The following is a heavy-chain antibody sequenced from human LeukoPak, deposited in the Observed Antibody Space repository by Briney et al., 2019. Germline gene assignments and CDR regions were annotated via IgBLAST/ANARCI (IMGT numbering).Heavy chain of an antibody. J-gene: IGHJ4*02. CDR3: ATWCDFWSGNYGGY. Sequence: GGSLRLSCAASGFTFNNAWMSWVRQAPGKGLEWGGRIKRKIDGGTTDYAAPVRGRFSISRDDSKNTVYLKMNSLKTEDTAVYYCATWCDFWSGNYGGYWGQGTLVTVSS. V-gene: IGHV3-15*01. CDR2: IKRKIDGGTT. D-gene: IGHD3-3*01. CDR1: GFTFNNAW.